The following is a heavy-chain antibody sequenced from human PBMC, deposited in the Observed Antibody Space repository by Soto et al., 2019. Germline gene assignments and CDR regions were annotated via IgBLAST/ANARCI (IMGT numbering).Heavy chain of an antibody. CDR2: ISSSGTSI. CDR1: GVTFSDCY. D-gene: IGHD3-10*01. Sequence: QVQLMESGGGLVKPGGSLRLSCAVSGVTFSDCYMNWIRQAPGKGLEWVSYISSSGTSINYAGSVKGRFTISRDNAKNSLYLQMNSLRAEDTAMYYCARVRFGEWGYAMDVWGQGTTVTVSS. CDR3: ARVRFGEWGYAMDV. J-gene: IGHJ6*02. V-gene: IGHV3-11*01.